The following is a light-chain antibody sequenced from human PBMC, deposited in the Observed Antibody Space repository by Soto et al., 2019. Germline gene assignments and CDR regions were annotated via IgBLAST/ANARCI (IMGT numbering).Light chain of an antibody. J-gene: IGKJ5*01. CDR3: QQYNSWPPIT. CDR2: GES. Sequence: LYVSPGEGATLSCRDSQSVRTKLAWDQQKAGQAPRLLIYGESTRAPGIPDRFSGSGSGTEFTLTISSLQSEDFAVYYCQQYNSWPPITFGQGTRLEI. CDR1: QSVRTK. V-gene: IGKV3-15*01.